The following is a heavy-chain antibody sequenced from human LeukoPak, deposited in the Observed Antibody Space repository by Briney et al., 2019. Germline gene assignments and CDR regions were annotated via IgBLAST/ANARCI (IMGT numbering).Heavy chain of an antibody. V-gene: IGHV4-61*02. D-gene: IGHD5-18*01. J-gene: IGHJ4*02. CDR1: GDPISSGSYY. CDR3: ARGQQLWPIHYFDY. Sequence: SETLSLTCTVSGDPISSGSYYWRWVRKPAGKGLEWIGRIYTSGSTNYNPSLKIQVTISVDTSKNQFSLKLSSVTAADTAVYYCARGQQLWPIHYFDYWGQGTLVTVSS. CDR2: IYTSGST.